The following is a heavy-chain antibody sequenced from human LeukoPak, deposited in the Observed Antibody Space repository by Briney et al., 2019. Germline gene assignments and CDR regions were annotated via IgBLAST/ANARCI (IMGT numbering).Heavy chain of an antibody. Sequence: GGSLRLSCAASGFTFSSYAMHWVRQAPGKGLEYVSAISSNGGSTYYANSVKGRFTISRDNSKNTLYLQMGSLRAEDMAVYYCARGGYPYFDYWGQGTLVTVSS. CDR1: GFTFSSYA. D-gene: IGHD3-16*02. CDR3: ARGGYPYFDY. J-gene: IGHJ4*02. V-gene: IGHV3-64*01. CDR2: ISSNGGST.